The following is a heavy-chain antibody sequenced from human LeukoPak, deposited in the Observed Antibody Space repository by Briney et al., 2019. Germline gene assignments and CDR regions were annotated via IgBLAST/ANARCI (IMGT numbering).Heavy chain of an antibody. CDR1: GGTFSIYA. CDR3: ARNYGSGSYSRVFDY. CDR2: VIPIFGTA. V-gene: IGHV1-69*06. J-gene: IGHJ4*02. Sequence: GASVKLSCKASGGTFSIYAISWVRRAPGQGLEWRGGVIPIFGTANYAQKFQGRVTITADKSTSTAYMELSSLRSEDTAVYYCARNYGSGSYSRVFDYCGQGTLVTVSS. D-gene: IGHD3-10*01.